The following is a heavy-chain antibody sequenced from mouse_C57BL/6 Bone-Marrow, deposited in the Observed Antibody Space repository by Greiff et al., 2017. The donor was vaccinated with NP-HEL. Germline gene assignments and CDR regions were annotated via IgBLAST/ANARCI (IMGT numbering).Heavy chain of an antibody. CDR1: GFTFSNYW. CDR2: IRLKSDNYAT. Sequence: EVQLQESGGGLVQPGGSMKLSCVASGFTFSNYWMNWVRQSPEKGLEWVAQIRLKSDNYATHYAESVKGRFTISRDDSKASVYLQMNNLRAEETGIYYSTSGTGAWFAYWGQGTLVTVSA. CDR3: TSGTGAWFAY. D-gene: IGHD4-1*01. V-gene: IGHV6-3*01. J-gene: IGHJ3*01.